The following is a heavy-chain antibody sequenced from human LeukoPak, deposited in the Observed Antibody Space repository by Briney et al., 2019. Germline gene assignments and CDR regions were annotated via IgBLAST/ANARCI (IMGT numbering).Heavy chain of an antibody. CDR1: GFTFSSYW. V-gene: IGHV3-7*01. Sequence: GGSLRLSCAASGFTFSSYWMSWVRQAPGKGLEWVANIKQDGSEKYYVDSVKGRFTISRDNAKNSLYLQMNSLRAEDTAVYCCARDRWSSIAARSFDYWGQGTLVTVSS. CDR3: ARDRWSSIAARSFDY. D-gene: IGHD6-6*01. CDR2: IKQDGSEK. J-gene: IGHJ4*02.